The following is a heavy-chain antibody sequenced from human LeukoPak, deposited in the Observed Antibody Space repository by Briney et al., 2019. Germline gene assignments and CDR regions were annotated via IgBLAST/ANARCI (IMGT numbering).Heavy chain of an antibody. Sequence: GGSLRLSCAASGFTFSSYSMSWVRQAPGKGLEWVSYISSSSSTIYYADSVKGRFTISRDNAKNSLYLQMNSLRAEDTAVYYCARRLLTYYFDYWGQGTLVTVSS. CDR2: ISSSSSTI. J-gene: IGHJ4*02. D-gene: IGHD2/OR15-2a*01. CDR3: ARRLLTYYFDY. CDR1: GFTFSSYS. V-gene: IGHV3-48*01.